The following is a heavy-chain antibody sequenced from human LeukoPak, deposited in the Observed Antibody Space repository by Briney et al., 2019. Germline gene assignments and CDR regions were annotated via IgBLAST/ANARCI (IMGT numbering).Heavy chain of an antibody. V-gene: IGHV1-2*02. J-gene: IGHJ4*02. CDR2: INPNSGGT. CDR3: ARSRYGSGWYQDY. CDR1: GYTFTGYY. Sequence: ASVKVSCKASGYTFTGYYMHWVRQAPGQGLEWMGWINPNSGGTNYAQKFQGRVTMTRDTSISTAYMELSRLRSDDTAVYYCARSRYGSGWYQDYWGQGTLVTVSS. D-gene: IGHD6-19*01.